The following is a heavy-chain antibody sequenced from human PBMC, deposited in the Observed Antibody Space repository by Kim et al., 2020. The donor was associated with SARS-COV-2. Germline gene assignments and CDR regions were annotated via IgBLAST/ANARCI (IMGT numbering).Heavy chain of an antibody. CDR1: GGSISSYY. J-gene: IGHJ4*02. V-gene: IGHV4-59*13. Sequence: SETLSLTCTVSGGSISSYYWSWIRQPPGKGLEWIGYIYYSGSTNYNPSLKSRVTISVDTSKNQFSLKLSSVTAADTAVYYCARGNLGIAAANDYWGQGTLVTVSS. D-gene: IGHD6-13*01. CDR2: IYYSGST. CDR3: ARGNLGIAAANDY.